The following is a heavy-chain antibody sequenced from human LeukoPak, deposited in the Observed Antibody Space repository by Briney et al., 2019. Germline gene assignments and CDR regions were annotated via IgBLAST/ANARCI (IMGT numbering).Heavy chain of an antibody. V-gene: IGHV3-21*01. J-gene: IGHJ3*02. Sequence: GGSLRLSCAASGFTFSSYSMNWVRQAPGKGLEWVSSISSSSSYIYYADSVKGRFTISRDNAKNSLYLQMNSLRAEDTAVYYCARRRVYDSRDDAFDIWGQGTMVTVSS. CDR2: ISSSSSYI. CDR3: ARRRVYDSRDDAFDI. CDR1: GFTFSSYS. D-gene: IGHD3-22*01.